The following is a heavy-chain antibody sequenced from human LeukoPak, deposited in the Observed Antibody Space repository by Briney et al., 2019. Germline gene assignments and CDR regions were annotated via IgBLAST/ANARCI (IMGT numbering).Heavy chain of an antibody. V-gene: IGHV1-18*01. J-gene: IGHJ6*02. D-gene: IGHD1-1*01. Sequence: ASVKLSCKASGYTFTSYGISWVRQAPGQGLEWMGWISAYNGNTNYAQKLQGRVTMTTDTSTSTAYMELRSLRSDDTAVYYCARTVDNWNYYYGMDVWGQGTTVTVSS. CDR2: ISAYNGNT. CDR3: ARTVDNWNYYYGMDV. CDR1: GYTFTSYG.